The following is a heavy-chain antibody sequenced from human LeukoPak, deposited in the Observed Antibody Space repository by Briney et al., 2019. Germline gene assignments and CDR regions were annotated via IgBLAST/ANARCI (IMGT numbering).Heavy chain of an antibody. V-gene: IGHV4-34*01. J-gene: IGHJ4*02. Sequence: SETLSLTCAVSGVSFDDYYWSWVRQTPGKGLEWIGEINHSGYTNDSPSLKSRVTLSIDTSRKQFSLNLRSVTVADAGIYYCTRTTTGHDYWGQGTLVTVSS. CDR1: GVSFDDYY. D-gene: IGHD4-17*01. CDR2: INHSGYT. CDR3: TRTTTGHDY.